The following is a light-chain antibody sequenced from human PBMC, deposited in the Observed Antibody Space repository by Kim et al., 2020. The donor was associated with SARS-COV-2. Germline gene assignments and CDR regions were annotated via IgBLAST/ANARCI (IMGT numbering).Light chain of an antibody. CDR3: QRCDSAPWT. V-gene: IGKV1-27*01. CDR2: AAS. J-gene: IGKJ1*01. CDR1: QGISDS. Sequence: ASVGDRVTIACRSSQGISDSLAWYQQKPGKVPKLLIYAASVLQSGVPSRFSGSGSGTDFTLTISSLQPEDVATYYCQRCDSAPWTFGQGTKVDIK.